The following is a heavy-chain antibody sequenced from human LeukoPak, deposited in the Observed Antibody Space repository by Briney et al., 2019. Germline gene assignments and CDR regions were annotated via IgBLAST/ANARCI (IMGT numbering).Heavy chain of an antibody. Sequence: GGSLRLSCAASGFTVSSSSMNWVRLGPGKGLEWVSVVSSDGNTYYADSVKGRFTISRDNSRNTLSLQMHGLRADDTAVYYCARGQEQFSSPWQWGPRRKNFYYYGMDVWGQGTTVTVSS. CDR2: VSSDGNT. CDR3: ARGQEQFSSPWQWGPRRKNFYYYGMDV. CDR1: GFTVSSSS. V-gene: IGHV3-66*01. D-gene: IGHD6-19*01. J-gene: IGHJ6*02.